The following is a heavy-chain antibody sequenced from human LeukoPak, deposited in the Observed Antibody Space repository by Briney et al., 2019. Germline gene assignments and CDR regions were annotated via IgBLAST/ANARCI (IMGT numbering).Heavy chain of an antibody. J-gene: IGHJ6*03. CDR3: ARIRLTMVRGVIMTTSYYYYMDV. CDR2: IYYSGST. Sequence: SETLSLTCTVSGGSISSSSYYWGWIRQPPGKGLEWIGSIYYSGSTYYNPSLKSRVTISVDTSKNQFSLKLSSVTAADTAVYYCARIRLTMVRGVIMTTSYYYYMDVWGKGTTVTVSS. CDR1: GGSISSSSYY. V-gene: IGHV4-39*07. D-gene: IGHD3-10*01.